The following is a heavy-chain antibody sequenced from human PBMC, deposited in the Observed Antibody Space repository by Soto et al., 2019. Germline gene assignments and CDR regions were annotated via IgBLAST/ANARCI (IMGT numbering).Heavy chain of an antibody. J-gene: IGHJ4*02. Sequence: LTCAVYCGSFSGYYWSWIRQPPGKGLEWIGEINHSGSTNYNPSLKSRVTMSVDTSKNQFSLRAEDTAVYYCAKDTYYYSSSGYYVFDSWGQGTLVTVSS. V-gene: IGHV4-34*01. CDR3: AKDTYYYSSSGYYVFDS. CDR2: INHSGST. CDR1: CGSFSGYY. D-gene: IGHD3-22*01.